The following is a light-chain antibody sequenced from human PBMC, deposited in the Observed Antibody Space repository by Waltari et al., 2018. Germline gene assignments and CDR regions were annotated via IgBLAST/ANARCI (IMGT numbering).Light chain of an antibody. Sequence: EIVLTQSPATLSLSPGERATLSCRASQSVSSYLAWYQQNPGQAPRLLIYDASNRATGIPARFSGSGSGTDFTLTITSLEPEDFAVYYCQQRGNWPPITFGQGTRLEIK. CDR2: DAS. CDR1: QSVSSY. J-gene: IGKJ5*01. CDR3: QQRGNWPPIT. V-gene: IGKV3-11*01.